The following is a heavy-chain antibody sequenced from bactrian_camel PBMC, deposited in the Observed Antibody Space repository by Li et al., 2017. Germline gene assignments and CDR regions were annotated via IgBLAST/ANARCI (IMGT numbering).Heavy chain of an antibody. Sequence: HVQLVESGGGSVQAGGSLRLSCSAARHRYSNNCMGWFRQPPGKAREGIATIFTGGGNTYYADSVKGRFAISQDSARNTVYLQMNNLQPEDTATYYCAEGRGSRGEHCYSLNYWGQGTQVTVS. CDR2: IFTGGGNT. CDR3: AEGRGSRGEHCYSLNY. D-gene: IGHD6*01. CDR1: RHRYSNNC. V-gene: IGHV3S54*01. J-gene: IGHJ4*01.